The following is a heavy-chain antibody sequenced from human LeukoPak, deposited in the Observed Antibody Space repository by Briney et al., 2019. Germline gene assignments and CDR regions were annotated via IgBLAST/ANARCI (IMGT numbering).Heavy chain of an antibody. CDR3: AKGVTIFGVVDYMDV. J-gene: IGHJ6*03. D-gene: IGHD3-3*01. CDR2: ISYDGSNK. Sequence: GGSLRLSCAASGFTFSSYAMHWVRQAPGKGLEWVAVISYDGSNKYYADSVKGRFTISRDNSKNTLYLQMNSLRAEDTAVYYCAKGVTIFGVVDYMDVWGKGTTVTVSS. V-gene: IGHV3-30-3*01. CDR1: GFTFSSYA.